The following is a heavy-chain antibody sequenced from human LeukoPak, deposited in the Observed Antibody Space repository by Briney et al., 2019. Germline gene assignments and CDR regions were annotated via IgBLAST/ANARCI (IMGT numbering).Heavy chain of an antibody. CDR1: GGSISSYY. CDR2: IYYSGST. V-gene: IGHV4-59*01. CDR3: ARARLRADFDY. Sequence: PSETLSLTCTVSGGSISSYYWSWIRQPPGKGLEWIGYIYYSGSTNYNPSLKSRVTISVDTSKNQFSLKLSSVTAADTAVYYCARARLRADFDYWGQGTPVTVSS. J-gene: IGHJ4*02. D-gene: IGHD3-16*01.